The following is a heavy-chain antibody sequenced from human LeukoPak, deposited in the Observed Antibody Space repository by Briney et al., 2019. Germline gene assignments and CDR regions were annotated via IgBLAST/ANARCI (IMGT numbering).Heavy chain of an antibody. Sequence: GGSLRLSCAASGFTFSTYTMNWVRQAPGRELDWFSSVSPSGAYTYYADSVKGRSTISRDNAKNSLYLEMNSLRAEDTAVYYCVRDALGESGAGGYWGQGTLVTVSS. V-gene: IGHV3-21*01. D-gene: IGHD3-10*01. J-gene: IGHJ4*02. CDR3: VRDALGESGAGGY. CDR2: VSPSGAYT. CDR1: GFTFSTYT.